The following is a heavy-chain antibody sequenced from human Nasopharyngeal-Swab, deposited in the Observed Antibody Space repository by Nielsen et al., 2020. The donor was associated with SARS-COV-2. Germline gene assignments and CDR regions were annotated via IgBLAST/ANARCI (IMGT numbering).Heavy chain of an antibody. J-gene: IGHJ4*02. Sequence: GSLRLSCAVYGGSFSGYSWSWIRQPPGKGLEWIGEINHSRSTNYNPSLKSRVTISVDPSKNQFSLKLSSVTAADTAVYYCARVPRVSLGGVIVNFFDYWGQGTLVTVSS. CDR3: ARVPRVSLGGVIVNFFDY. V-gene: IGHV4-34*01. CDR1: GGSFSGYS. D-gene: IGHD3-16*02. CDR2: INHSRST.